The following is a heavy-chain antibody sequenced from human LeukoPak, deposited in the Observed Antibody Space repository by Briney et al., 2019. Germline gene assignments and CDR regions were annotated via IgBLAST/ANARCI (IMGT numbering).Heavy chain of an antibody. CDR3: ARSAAPYYYDSSGYRDDAFDI. Sequence: PGGSLRLSCAASGFTFSSYAMHWVRQAPGKGLEWVAVISYDGSNKYYADSVKGRFTISRDNSKNTLYLQMNSLRAEDTAVYYCARSAAPYYYDSSGYRDDAFDIWGQGTMVTVSS. V-gene: IGHV3-30*04. CDR1: GFTFSSYA. J-gene: IGHJ3*02. D-gene: IGHD3-22*01. CDR2: ISYDGSNK.